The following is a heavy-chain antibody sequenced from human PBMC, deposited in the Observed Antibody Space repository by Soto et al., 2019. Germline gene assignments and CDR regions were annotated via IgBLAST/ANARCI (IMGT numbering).Heavy chain of an antibody. CDR2: IYYSGST. Sequence: SETLSLTCSVSGGSISSSSYYWGWIRQPPGKGLEWIGNIYYSGSTYYNPSLKSRVTISVDTSKNQFSLRLSSVTAADTAVYYCARSELYDILTGYYHFDYCGQRNLVTVSS. J-gene: IGHJ4*02. D-gene: IGHD3-9*01. V-gene: IGHV4-39*01. CDR3: ARSELYDILTGYYHFDY. CDR1: GGSISSSSYY.